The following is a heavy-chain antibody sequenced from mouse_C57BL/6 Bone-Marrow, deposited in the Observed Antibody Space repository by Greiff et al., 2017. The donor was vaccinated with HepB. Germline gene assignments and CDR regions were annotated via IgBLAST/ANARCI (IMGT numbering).Heavy chain of an antibody. CDR1: GFTFSDYG. CDR3: AREEGLREGFDY. J-gene: IGHJ2*01. Sequence: EVQLKESGGGLVKPGGSLKLSCAASGFTFSDYGMHWVRQAPEKGLEWVAYISSGSSTIYYADTVKGRFTISRDNAKNTLFLQMTRLRSEDTAMYYCAREEGLREGFDYWGQGTTLTVSS. CDR2: ISSGSSTI. V-gene: IGHV5-17*01. D-gene: IGHD2-4*01.